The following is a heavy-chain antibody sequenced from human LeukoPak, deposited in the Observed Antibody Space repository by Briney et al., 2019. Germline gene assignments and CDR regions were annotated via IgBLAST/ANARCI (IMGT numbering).Heavy chain of an antibody. J-gene: IGHJ6*03. CDR2: INHSGST. CDR3: ARAGRIAARPGYYYYYYYMDV. D-gene: IGHD6-6*01. V-gene: IGHV4-34*01. CDR1: GFTFSGAW. Sequence: GSLRLSCTASGFTFSGAWMTWIRQPPGKGLEWIGEINHSGSTNYNPSLKSRVTISVDTSKNQFSLKLSSVTAADTAVYYCARAGRIAARPGYYYYYYYMDVWGKGTTVTVSS.